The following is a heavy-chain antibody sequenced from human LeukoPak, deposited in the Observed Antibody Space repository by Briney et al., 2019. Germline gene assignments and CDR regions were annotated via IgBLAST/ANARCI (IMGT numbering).Heavy chain of an antibody. J-gene: IGHJ6*02. V-gene: IGHV5-51*01. Sequence: GESLKISCKGSGYSFTSYWIGWVRQMPGKGLEWMGIIYPGDSDTRCSPSFQGQVTISADKSISTAYLQWSSLKASDTAMYYCATSGYSGYDSFLSTYYYYGMDVWGQGTTVTVSS. CDR2: IYPGDSDT. D-gene: IGHD5-12*01. CDR3: ATSGYSGYDSFLSTYYYYGMDV. CDR1: GYSFTSYW.